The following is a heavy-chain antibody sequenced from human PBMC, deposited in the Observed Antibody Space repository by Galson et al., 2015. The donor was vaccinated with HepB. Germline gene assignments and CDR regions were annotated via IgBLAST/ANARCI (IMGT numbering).Heavy chain of an antibody. Sequence: SLRLSCAASGFTFNTYSMNWVRQAPGKGLEWVSSISGSSTYIHDADSVRGRFTISRDDAKNSLFLQMNSLRAEDTAVYYCARHRPGNVAGDYYYYGMDVWGQGTTVTVSS. D-gene: IGHD1-1*01. CDR1: GFTFNTYS. CDR3: ARHRPGNVAGDYYYYGMDV. CDR2: ISGSSTYI. V-gene: IGHV3-21*01. J-gene: IGHJ6*02.